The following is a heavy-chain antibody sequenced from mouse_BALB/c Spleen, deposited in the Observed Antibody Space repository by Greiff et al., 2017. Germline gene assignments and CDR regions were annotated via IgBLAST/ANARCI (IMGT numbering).Heavy chain of an antibody. CDR1: GYTFTDYA. CDR3: ASYYYGSSYEINYAMDY. V-gene: IGHV1S137*01. Sequence: VKLMESGAELVRPGVSVKISCKGSGYTFTDYAMHWVKQSHAKSLEWIGVISTYYGDASYNQKFKGKATMTVDKSSSTAYMELARLTSEDSAIYYCASYYYGSSYEINYAMDYWGQGTSVTVSS. CDR2: ISTYYGDA. J-gene: IGHJ4*01. D-gene: IGHD1-1*01.